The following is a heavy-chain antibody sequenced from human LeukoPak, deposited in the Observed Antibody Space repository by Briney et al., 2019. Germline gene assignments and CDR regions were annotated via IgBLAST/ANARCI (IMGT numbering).Heavy chain of an antibody. V-gene: IGHV3-30*03. J-gene: IGHJ4*02. D-gene: IGHD6-13*01. CDR3: ARQHTAATAFDY. CDR2: ISYDGSNK. Sequence: GGSLRLSCAASGFTFSSHGMHWVRQAPGKGLEWVTFISYDGSNKYYADSVKGRFTISRDNSKNTLFLQMSSLRAEDTAVYYCARQHTAATAFDYWGQGTLVIVSS. CDR1: GFTFSSHG.